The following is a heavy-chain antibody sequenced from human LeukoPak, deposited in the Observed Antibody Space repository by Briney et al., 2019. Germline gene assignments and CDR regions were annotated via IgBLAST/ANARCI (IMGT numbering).Heavy chain of an antibody. J-gene: IGHJ6*03. Sequence: GASVKVSCKASGYTFSSYGLSWVRQAPGQGLEWMGRITTYNGNTKYAQNLQGRVTMTTDTSTSTAYMELRSLRSDDTAVYYCARGIVPAARDYYYYYVDVWGKGTTVTVSS. D-gene: IGHD2-2*01. CDR1: GYTFSSYG. V-gene: IGHV1-18*01. CDR2: ITTYNGNT. CDR3: ARGIVPAARDYYYYYVDV.